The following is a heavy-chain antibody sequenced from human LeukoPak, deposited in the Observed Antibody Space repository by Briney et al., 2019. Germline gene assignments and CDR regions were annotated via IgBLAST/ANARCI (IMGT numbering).Heavy chain of an antibody. J-gene: IGHJ4*02. CDR1: GGSILTTNW. D-gene: IGHD1-26*01. CDR2: VHLSGAS. V-gene: IGHV4-4*02. Sequence: SGTLSLTCAVSGGSILTTNWWSWVRPPPGKGLEWIGEVHLSGASNYNPSLKSRVNMSIDKSKNQLSLELTSVTAADTAIYYCTRESGAFSPFGFWGQGTLVTVSS. CDR3: TRESGAFSPFGF.